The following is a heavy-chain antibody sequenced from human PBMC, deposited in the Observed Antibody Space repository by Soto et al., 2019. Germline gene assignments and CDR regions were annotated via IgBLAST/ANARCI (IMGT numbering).Heavy chain of an antibody. Sequence: QVQLVESGGGVVQPGRSLRLSCAASGFTFSSYGVHWVRQAPGKGLEWVAVISYDGSNKYYADSVKGRFTISRDNSKNTLYLQINSLRAEDTAVYYCAKDRFGSFYYMDVWGKGTTVTVSS. CDR2: ISYDGSNK. CDR1: GFTFSSYG. V-gene: IGHV3-30*18. CDR3: AKDRFGSFYYMDV. J-gene: IGHJ6*03. D-gene: IGHD3-10*01.